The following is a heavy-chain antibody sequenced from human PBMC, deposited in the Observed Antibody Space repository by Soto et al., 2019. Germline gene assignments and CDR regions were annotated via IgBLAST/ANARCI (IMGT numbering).Heavy chain of an antibody. D-gene: IGHD6-6*01. CDR3: ARDPGSSSVASYYYGMDV. CDR1: GYTFTSYG. V-gene: IGHV1-18*01. Sequence: ASVKVSCKASGYTFTSYGISWVRQAPGQGPEWMEWISAYNGNTNYAQKLQGRVTMTTDTSTSTAYMELRSLRSDDTAVYYCARDPGSSSVASYYYGMDVWGQGTTVTVSS. J-gene: IGHJ6*02. CDR2: ISAYNGNT.